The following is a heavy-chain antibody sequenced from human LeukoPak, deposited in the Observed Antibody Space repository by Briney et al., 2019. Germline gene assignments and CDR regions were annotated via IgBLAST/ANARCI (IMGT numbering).Heavy chain of an antibody. D-gene: IGHD5-18*01. J-gene: IGHJ6*03. CDR3: ARDLGYGYYFYYYLDV. CDR2: IHASGNT. Sequence: PSQTLSLTCTVSGGSISSYYWTWIRQPAGKGLEYLGRIHASGNTYYNPSLNSRVAISIDTSKNQFSLKVSSVAAADTAVYYCARDLGYGYYFYYYLDVWGKGPTVTVSS. V-gene: IGHV4-61*02. CDR1: GGSISSYY.